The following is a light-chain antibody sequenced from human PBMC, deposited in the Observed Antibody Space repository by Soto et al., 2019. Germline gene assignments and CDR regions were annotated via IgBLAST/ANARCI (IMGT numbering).Light chain of an antibody. V-gene: IGLV1-51*01. CDR1: SSNIGDNS. Sequence: QSVLTQPPSMSAAPGQMVAISCSGTSSNIGDNSVSWYQHFPGTAPKVLIYDNNRRPSAIPDRFSGSKSGTSATLTIIGLQTGDEADYYCATWDSALSAGVFGGGTKLTVL. CDR2: DNN. J-gene: IGLJ3*02. CDR3: ATWDSALSAGV.